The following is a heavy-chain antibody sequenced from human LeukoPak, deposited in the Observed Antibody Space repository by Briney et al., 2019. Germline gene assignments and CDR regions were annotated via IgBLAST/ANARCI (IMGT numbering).Heavy chain of an antibody. CDR1: GGSISSSSYY. CDR3: ARHRWRGYSYGQLPYYFDY. V-gene: IGHV4-39*01. D-gene: IGHD5-18*01. CDR2: IYYSGST. Sequence: PSETLSLTCTVSGGSISSSSYYWGWIRQPPGKGLEWIGSIYYSGSTYYNPSLKSRVTISVDTSKNQFSLKLSSVTAADTAVYYCARHRWRGYSYGQLPYYFDYWGQGTLVTVSS. J-gene: IGHJ4*02.